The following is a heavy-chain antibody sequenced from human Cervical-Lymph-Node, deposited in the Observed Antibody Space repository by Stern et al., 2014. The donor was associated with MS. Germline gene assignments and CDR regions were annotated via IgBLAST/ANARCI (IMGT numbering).Heavy chain of an antibody. D-gene: IGHD6-19*01. CDR2: ISYDGSNK. CDR1: GFTFSRYA. Sequence: VKLLESGGGVVQPGRSLRLSCAASGFTFSRYAMHWVRQAPVKGIERVAVISYDGSNKYYADSVKGRFTISRDNSKNTLYLQMNSLRAEDTAVYYCARDSEGYSSCMDVWGQGTTVTVSS. CDR3: ARDSEGYSSCMDV. J-gene: IGHJ6*02. V-gene: IGHV3-30*01.